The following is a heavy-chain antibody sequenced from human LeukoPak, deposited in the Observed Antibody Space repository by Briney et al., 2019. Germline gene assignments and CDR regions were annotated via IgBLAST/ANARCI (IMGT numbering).Heavy chain of an antibody. V-gene: IGHV1-24*01. D-gene: IGHD4-23*01. CDR2: FDPEDGET. CDR3: ARGHDYGGNSD. J-gene: IGHJ4*02. CDR1: GYTLTELS. Sequence: ASVKVSCKVSGYTLTELSMHWVRQAPGKGLEWMGGFDPEDGETIYAQKFQGRVTMTTDTSTSTAYMELRSLRSDDTAVYYCARGHDYGGNSDWGQGTLVTVSS.